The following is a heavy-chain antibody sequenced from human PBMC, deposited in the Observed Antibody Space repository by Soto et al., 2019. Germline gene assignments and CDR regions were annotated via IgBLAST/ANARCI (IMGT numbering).Heavy chain of an antibody. Sequence: TLSLTCTVSGGSISSGGYYWSWIRQHPGKGLEWIGYIYYSGSTYYNPSLKSRVTISVDTSKNQFSLKLSSVTAADTAVYYCAREDCTNGVCSDGMDVWGQGTTVTVSS. V-gene: IGHV4-31*03. J-gene: IGHJ6*02. CDR2: IYYSGST. CDR3: AREDCTNGVCSDGMDV. CDR1: GGSISSGGYY. D-gene: IGHD2-8*01.